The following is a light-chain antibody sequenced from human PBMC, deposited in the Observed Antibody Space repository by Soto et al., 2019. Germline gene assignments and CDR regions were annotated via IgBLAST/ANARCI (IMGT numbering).Light chain of an antibody. Sequence: NFMLTQPHSVSASPGKTVTISCTGSSGSIASNYVQWYQQRPGSAPTTVIYEDNQRPSGVPDRFSGSIDSSSNSASLTISGLKTEDEADYYCQSYDSSNQGAVFGGGTQLTVL. CDR1: SGSIASNY. J-gene: IGLJ7*01. V-gene: IGLV6-57*02. CDR2: EDN. CDR3: QSYDSSNQGAV.